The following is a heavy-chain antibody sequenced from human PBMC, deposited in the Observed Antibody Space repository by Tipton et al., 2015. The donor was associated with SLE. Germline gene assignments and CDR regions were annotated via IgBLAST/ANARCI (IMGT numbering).Heavy chain of an antibody. Sequence: SLRLSCAASGFTFSSYGMHWVRQAPGKGLEWVAVIWYDGSNKYYADSVKGRFTISRDNSKNTLHLQMNSLRAEDTAVYYCARVLTPYYGMDVWGQGTTVTVSS. V-gene: IGHV3-33*01. CDR2: IWYDGSNK. CDR1: GFTFSSYG. CDR3: ARVLTPYYGMDV. J-gene: IGHJ6*02. D-gene: IGHD3-9*01.